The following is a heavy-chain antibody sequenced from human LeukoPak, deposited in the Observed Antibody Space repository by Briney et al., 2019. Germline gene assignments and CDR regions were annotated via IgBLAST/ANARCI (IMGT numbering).Heavy chain of an antibody. J-gene: IGHJ5*02. CDR1: GGSISSGGYY. CDR2: IYYSGST. Sequence: SQTLSLTCTVSGGSISSGGYYWSWIRQHPGKDLEWIGYIYYSGSTYYNPSLKSRVTISVDTSKNQLSLKLSSVTAADTAVYYCARPYYYDSRIDPWGQGILVTVSS. CDR3: ARPYYYDSRIDP. D-gene: IGHD3-22*01. V-gene: IGHV4-31*03.